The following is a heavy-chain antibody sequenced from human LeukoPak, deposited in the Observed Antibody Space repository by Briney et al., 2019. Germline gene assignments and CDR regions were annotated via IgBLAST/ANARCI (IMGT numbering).Heavy chain of an antibody. J-gene: IGHJ5*02. Sequence: ASVKLSCNSSGYTFTSNGNNWVRHAPAQGIERMGWISTYNGNTHYPQKRQGRVTMTTDTSPAIVYMELRSLRCDDTAVYCCAREKVASRWLDPGGRGTRVIVSS. V-gene: IGHV1-18*01. CDR1: GYTFTSNG. CDR2: ISTYNGNT. CDR3: AREKVASRWLDP. D-gene: IGHD2-15*01.